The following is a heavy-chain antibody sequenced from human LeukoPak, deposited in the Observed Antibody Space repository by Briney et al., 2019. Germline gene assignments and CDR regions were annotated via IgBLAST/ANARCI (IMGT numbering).Heavy chain of an antibody. CDR3: ARRVRGGFTGYSSSWYYFDY. D-gene: IGHD6-13*01. CDR1: GYSFTSYW. V-gene: IGHV5-51*01. J-gene: IGHJ4*02. Sequence: GASLKISCKGSGYSFTSYWIGWVRQMPGKGLEWMGIIYPGDSDTRYNPSFQGQVTISTDKSISTAYLQWSSLKASDTAMYYCARRVRGGFTGYSSSWYYFDYWGQGTLVTVSS. CDR2: IYPGDSDT.